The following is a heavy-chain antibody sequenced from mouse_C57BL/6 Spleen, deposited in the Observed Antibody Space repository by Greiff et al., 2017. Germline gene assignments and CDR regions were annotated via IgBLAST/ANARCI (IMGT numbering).Heavy chain of an antibody. CDR2: ISYDGSN. CDR1: GYSITSGYY. J-gene: IGHJ2*01. D-gene: IGHD2-3*01. Sequence: EVQRVESGPGLVKPSQSLSLTCSVTGYSITSGYYWNWIRQFPGNKLEWMGYISYDGSNNYNPSLKNRISITRDTSKNQFFLKLNSVTTEDTATYYCARDDGDYWGQGTTLTVSS. V-gene: IGHV3-6*01. CDR3: ARDDGDY.